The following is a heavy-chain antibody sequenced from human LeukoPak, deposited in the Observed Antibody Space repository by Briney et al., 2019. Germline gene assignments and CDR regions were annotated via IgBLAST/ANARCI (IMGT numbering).Heavy chain of an antibody. D-gene: IGHD4-11*01. CDR3: AKDKPDYSNYPSLFDY. Sequence: PGGSLRLSCAASGFTFSSYAMSWVRQAPGKGLEWVSAISGSGGSTYYADSVKGRFTISRDNSKNTLYLQMNSLRAEDTAVYYCAKDKPDYSNYPSLFDYWGQGTLVTVSS. J-gene: IGHJ4*02. CDR1: GFTFSSYA. V-gene: IGHV3-23*01. CDR2: ISGSGGST.